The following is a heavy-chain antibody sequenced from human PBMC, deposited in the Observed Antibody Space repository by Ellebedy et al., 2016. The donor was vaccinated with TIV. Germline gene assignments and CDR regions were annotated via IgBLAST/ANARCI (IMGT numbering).Heavy chain of an antibody. J-gene: IGHJ4*02. CDR1: GYTFTAYY. CDR3: ARDPPTRVIVPGGEFDY. D-gene: IGHD2-21*01. V-gene: IGHV1-2*02. CDR2: IIPIFGAP. Sequence: ASVKVSCKASGYTFTAYYIHWVRQAPGQGLEWMGGIIPIFGAPKYAQKFQGRVTMTTDASTSTAYMELRSLRSDDTAVYYCARDPPTRVIVPGGEFDYWGQGTLVTVSS.